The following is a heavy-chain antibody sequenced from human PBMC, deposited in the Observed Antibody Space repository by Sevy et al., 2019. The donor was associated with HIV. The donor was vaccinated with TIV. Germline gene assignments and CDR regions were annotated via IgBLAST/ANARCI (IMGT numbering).Heavy chain of an antibody. J-gene: IGHJ4*02. V-gene: IGHV3-23*01. CDR3: AREGCTRPHDY. CDR1: GFAFYDYS. D-gene: IGHD2-8*01. Sequence: GGSLRLSCAASGFAFYDYSMGWIRQAPGKGLEWVATLSFGCGKINYADSVKGRFTISRDNSKNSFYLQMDNLRVEDTALYYCAREGCTRPHDYWGQGTRVTVS. CDR2: LSFGCGKI.